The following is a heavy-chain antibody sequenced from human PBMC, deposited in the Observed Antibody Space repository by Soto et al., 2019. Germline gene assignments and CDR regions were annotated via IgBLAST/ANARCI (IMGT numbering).Heavy chain of an antibody. CDR2: IKQDGSEK. Sequence: EVQLVESGGGLVQPGGSLRLSCATSGFTISNFWMTWVRQAPGKGLEWVANIKQDGSEKYYVDSVKGRFTISRDNAKNSLYLQMTSLRAEDTAVYYCARAVTGTPDYWGQGTLVTVSS. V-gene: IGHV3-7*01. CDR1: GFTISNFW. J-gene: IGHJ4*02. CDR3: ARAVTGTPDY. D-gene: IGHD1-7*01.